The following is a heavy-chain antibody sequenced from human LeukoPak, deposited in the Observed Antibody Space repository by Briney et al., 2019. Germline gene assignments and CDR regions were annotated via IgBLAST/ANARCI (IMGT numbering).Heavy chain of an antibody. CDR3: ANDWEQQLARKYFDY. D-gene: IGHD6-13*01. CDR2: IRYDGSNK. V-gene: IGHV3-30*02. Sequence: GGSLRLSCAASGFTFSSYGMHWVRQAPGKGLEWVAFIRYDGSNKYYADSVKGRFTISRDNSKNTLYLQMNSLRAEDTAVYYCANDWEQQLARKYFDYWGQGTLVTVSS. CDR1: GFTFSSYG. J-gene: IGHJ4*02.